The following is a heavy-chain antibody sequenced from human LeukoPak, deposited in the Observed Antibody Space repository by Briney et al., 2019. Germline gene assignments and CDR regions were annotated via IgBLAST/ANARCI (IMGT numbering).Heavy chain of an antibody. D-gene: IGHD4-23*01. V-gene: IGHV3-23*01. CDR2: IYYSGGNT. J-gene: IGHJ4*02. CDR3: AKDQGQAVVPRRFDY. CDR1: GFSLSTHA. Sequence: GGSLRLSCAVSGFSLSTHAMSWVRQAPGKGLEWVSTIYYSGGNTYSADSVKGRFTISRDNAKNMLYLQMNSLRAEDTAIYYCAKDQGQAVVPRRFDYWGQGTLVTVSS.